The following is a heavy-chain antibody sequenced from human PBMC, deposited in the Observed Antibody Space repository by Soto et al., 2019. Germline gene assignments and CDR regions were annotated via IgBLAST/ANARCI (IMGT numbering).Heavy chain of an antibody. CDR2: IYYSGST. D-gene: IGHD3-3*01. V-gene: IGHV4-30-4*01. CDR1: GGSISSGDYY. CDR3: AGGRGFLEWLYFDY. J-gene: IGHJ4*02. Sequence: QVQLQESGPGLVKPSQTLSLTCTVSGGSISSGDYYWSWIRQPPGKGLEWIGYIYYSGSTYYNPSLKNRVTISVDTSKTQFSLKLSSVTAADTAVYYCAGGRGFLEWLYFDYWGQGTLVTVSS.